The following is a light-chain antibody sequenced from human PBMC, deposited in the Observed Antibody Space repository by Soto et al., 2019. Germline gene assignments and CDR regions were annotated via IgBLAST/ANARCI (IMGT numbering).Light chain of an antibody. CDR3: ATWDSSLRAVV. J-gene: IGLJ2*01. Sequence: QSVLTQPPSVSAAPGQKVTISCSGSTPNIGKNYVSWYHQFPGTAPKLFIYDNDKRPSGIPDRFSGSKSGTSATLGITGLQTGDEADYYCATWDSSLRAVVFGGGTKVTVL. V-gene: IGLV1-51*01. CDR2: DND. CDR1: TPNIGKNY.